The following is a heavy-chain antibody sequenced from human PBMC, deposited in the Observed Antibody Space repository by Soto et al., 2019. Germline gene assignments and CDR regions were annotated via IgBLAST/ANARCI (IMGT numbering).Heavy chain of an antibody. V-gene: IGHV5-51*01. J-gene: IGHJ6*02. CDR3: AASIFYYGMDV. CDR2: IWPGDSDT. CDR1: GYNFSKYW. Sequence: GESLKISCKGSGYNFSKYWIGWVRQMPGKGLEWMGIIWPGDSDTKYNPSFQGQVTISADKSITTTYLRWTSLKASDTAIYYCAASIFYYGMDVWGQGTTVTVSS.